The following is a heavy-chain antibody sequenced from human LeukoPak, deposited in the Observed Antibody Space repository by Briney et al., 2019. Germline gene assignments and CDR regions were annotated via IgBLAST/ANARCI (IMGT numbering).Heavy chain of an antibody. CDR2: IKSKTDGGTT. J-gene: IGHJ4*02. CDR1: GFTFSNAW. D-gene: IGHD6-6*01. V-gene: IGHV3-15*01. CDR3: TTDPGSSSEPLDY. Sequence: PGGSLRLSCAASGFTFSNAWMSWVRQAPGKGLEWVGRIKSKTDGGTTDYAAPVKGRFTISRDDSKNTLYLQMNSLKTEDTAVYNCTTDPGSSSEPLDYWGQGTLVPVSS.